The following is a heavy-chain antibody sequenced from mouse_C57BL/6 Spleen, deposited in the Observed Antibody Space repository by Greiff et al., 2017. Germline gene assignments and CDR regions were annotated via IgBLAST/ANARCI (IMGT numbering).Heavy chain of an antibody. D-gene: IGHD1-1*01. CDR1: GYAFSSYW. CDR3: ARSDYGSNHWYCDV. Sequence: QVQLQQSGAELVKPGASVKISCKASGYAFSSYWMNWVKQRPGKGLEWIGQIYPGDGDTNYNGKFKGKATLTADKSSSTAYMQLSSLTSEDSAVYFCARSDYGSNHWYCDVWGTGTTVTVSS. J-gene: IGHJ1*03. V-gene: IGHV1-80*01. CDR2: IYPGDGDT.